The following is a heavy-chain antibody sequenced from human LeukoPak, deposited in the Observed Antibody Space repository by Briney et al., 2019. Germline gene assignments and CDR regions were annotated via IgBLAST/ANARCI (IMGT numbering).Heavy chain of an antibody. J-gene: IGHJ6*02. D-gene: IGHD3-10*01. Sequence: NPGGSLRLSCVASGFTITGYGMNWVRQAPGKGLEWVSSISSSGSYIFYADSVKGRLTTSRDNAKNSVYLQMNSLRAEDTALYYCAVPRIGNYYGMDVWGQGTTVTVSS. CDR3: AVPRIGNYYGMDV. V-gene: IGHV3-21*06. CDR1: GFTITGYG. CDR2: ISSSGSYI.